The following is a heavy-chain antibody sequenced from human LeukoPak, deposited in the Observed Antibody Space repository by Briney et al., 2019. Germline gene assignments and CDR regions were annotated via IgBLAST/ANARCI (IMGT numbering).Heavy chain of an antibody. V-gene: IGHV3-74*01. Sequence: GGSLRLSCADSEFTFSNYWMHWVRQAPGKGLVWVSRINSDGSSTSYADSVRGRFTISRDNAKNTLYLQMNSLRAEDTAVYYCARDHRGIYSPFDYWGQGTLVTVSS. J-gene: IGHJ4*02. CDR3: ARDHRGIYSPFDY. CDR2: INSDGSST. D-gene: IGHD2-21*01. CDR1: EFTFSNYW.